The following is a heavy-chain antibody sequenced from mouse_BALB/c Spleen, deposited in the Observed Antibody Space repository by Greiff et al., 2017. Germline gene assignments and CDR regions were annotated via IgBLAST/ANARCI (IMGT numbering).Heavy chain of an antibody. CDR1: GFTFSSFG. D-gene: IGHD2-1*01. CDR3: ARREDGTMDY. V-gene: IGHV5-17*02. Sequence: EVKLLESGGGLVQPGGSLKLSCAASGFTFSSFGMHWVRQAPEKGLEWVAYISSGSGTIYYADTVKGRFTISRDNPKNTLFLQMTSLRSEDTAMYYCARREDGTMDYWGQGTSVTVSS. CDR2: ISSGSGTI. J-gene: IGHJ4*01.